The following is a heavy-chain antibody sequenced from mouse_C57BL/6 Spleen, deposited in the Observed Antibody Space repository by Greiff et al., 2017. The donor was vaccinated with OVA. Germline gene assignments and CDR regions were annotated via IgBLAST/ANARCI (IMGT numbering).Heavy chain of an antibody. J-gene: IGHJ1*03. CDR3: ARDGLGWYIDV. CDR1: GFTFSDYY. CDR2: IIYDGSST. V-gene: IGHV5-16*01. Sequence: EVQLVESEGGLVQPGSSMKLSCTASGFTFSDYYMAWVRQVPEKGLEWFANIIYDGSSTYYLDSLKSRFIISRDNAKNLLFLQMSSLKSEDTATYYCARDGLGWYIDVWGTGTTVTVSS. D-gene: IGHD2-2*01.